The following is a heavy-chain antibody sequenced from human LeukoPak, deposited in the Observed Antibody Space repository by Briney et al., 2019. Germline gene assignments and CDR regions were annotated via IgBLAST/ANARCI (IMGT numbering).Heavy chain of an antibody. D-gene: IGHD1-26*01. CDR1: GGSISSYY. Sequence: SETLSLTCTVSGGSISSYYWSWIRQPPGRGLEWIGHIYHSGSTNYNPSLKSRVTISADTSKNQFSLNLSSVTAADTAVYHCARHTTYRDYFDYWGQGTLVTVSS. J-gene: IGHJ4*02. CDR3: ARHTTYRDYFDY. CDR2: IYHSGST. V-gene: IGHV4-59*08.